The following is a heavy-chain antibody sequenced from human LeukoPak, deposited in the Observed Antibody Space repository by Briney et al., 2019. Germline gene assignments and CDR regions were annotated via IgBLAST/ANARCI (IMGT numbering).Heavy chain of an antibody. CDR2: IYYSGST. D-gene: IGHD5-18*01. CDR1: GGSISSSSYY. V-gene: IGHV4-39*07. Sequence: SETLSLICTVSGGSISSSSYYWGWIRQPPGKGLEWIGSIYYSGSTYYNPSLKSRVTISVDTSKNQFSLKLSSVTAADTAVYYCARGDTAMVYFDYWGQGTLVTVSS. CDR3: ARGDTAMVYFDY. J-gene: IGHJ4*02.